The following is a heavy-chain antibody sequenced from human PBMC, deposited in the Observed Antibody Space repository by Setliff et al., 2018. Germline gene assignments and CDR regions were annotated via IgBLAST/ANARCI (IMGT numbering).Heavy chain of an antibody. Sequence: SETLSLTCTVPGVSISSSSYYWGWIRQPPGKGLEWIGSIYYSGSTYYNPSLGSRATISFDSSKIELSLKLASVTDADTAVYYCTSVLNSVSDAFDVWGQHTVVTVSS. J-gene: IGHJ3*01. CDR2: IYYSGST. CDR1: GVSISSSSYY. V-gene: IGHV4-39*01. CDR3: TSVLNSVSDAFDV. D-gene: IGHD1-26*01.